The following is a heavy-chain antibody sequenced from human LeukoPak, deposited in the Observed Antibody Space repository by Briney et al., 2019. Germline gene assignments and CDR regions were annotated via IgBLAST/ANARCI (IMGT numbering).Heavy chain of an antibody. Sequence: GGSLRLSFAASGFTFNEMNWVRPAPGKGLEWVSYISSSGSTIYYADSVKGRFTISRDNAKNSLYLQMNSLRAEDTAVYYCAVSTSLYNWFDPWGQGTLVTVSS. CDR3: AVSTSLYNWFDP. D-gene: IGHD2-2*01. CDR1: GFTFNE. J-gene: IGHJ5*02. V-gene: IGHV3-48*03. CDR2: ISSSGSTI.